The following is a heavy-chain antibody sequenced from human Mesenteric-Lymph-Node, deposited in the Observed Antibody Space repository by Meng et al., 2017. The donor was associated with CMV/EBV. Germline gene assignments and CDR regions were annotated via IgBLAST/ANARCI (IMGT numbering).Heavy chain of an antibody. J-gene: IGHJ6*02. CDR2: IYYSGST. CDR3: AREMGPYDFWSGYSPTEWLYYGMDV. D-gene: IGHD3-3*01. Sequence: WSWDRQHPGEGLEWIGSIYYSGSTYYTPSLKSRVTISVDTSKNQFSLKLSSVTAADTAVYYCAREMGPYDFWSGYSPTEWLYYGMDVWGQGTTVTVSS. V-gene: IGHV4-31*02.